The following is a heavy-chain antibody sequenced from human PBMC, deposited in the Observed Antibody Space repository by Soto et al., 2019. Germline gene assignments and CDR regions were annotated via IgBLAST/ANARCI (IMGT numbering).Heavy chain of an antibody. V-gene: IGHV3-30-3*01. CDR1: GFTFSSYA. Sequence: QVQLVESGGGVVQPGRSLRLSCAASGFTFSSYAMHWVRQAPGKGLEWVAVISYDGSNKYYADSMKGRFTISRDNSKNTLYLQMNSLRAEDTAVYYCARGLRMRYCTNGVCPNWFDPWGQGTLVTVSS. CDR2: ISYDGSNK. J-gene: IGHJ5*02. CDR3: ARGLRMRYCTNGVCPNWFDP. D-gene: IGHD2-8*01.